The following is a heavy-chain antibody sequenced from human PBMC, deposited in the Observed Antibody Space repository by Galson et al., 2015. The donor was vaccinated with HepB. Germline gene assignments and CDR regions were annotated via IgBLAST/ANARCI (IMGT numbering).Heavy chain of an antibody. Sequence: SVKVSCKASGYTFTSYDINWVRQATGQGLEWMGWMNPNSGNTGYAQKFQGRVTMTRNTSISTAYMELSSLRSKDTAVYYCARAPPDFWSGYSRNGYWFDPWGQGTLVTVSS. D-gene: IGHD3-3*01. CDR3: ARAPPDFWSGYSRNGYWFDP. CDR2: MNPNSGNT. J-gene: IGHJ5*02. V-gene: IGHV1-8*01. CDR1: GYTFTSYD.